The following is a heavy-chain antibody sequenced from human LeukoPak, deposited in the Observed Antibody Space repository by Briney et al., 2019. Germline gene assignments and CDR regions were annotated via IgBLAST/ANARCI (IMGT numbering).Heavy chain of an antibody. CDR3: ARYYDFWSGYFYGAEDGINGMDV. D-gene: IGHD3-3*01. Sequence: PGGSLRLSCAASGLTFSSYSMNWVRQAPGKGLEWVSSISSSSSYIYYADSVKGRFTISRDNAKNSLYLQMNSLRAEDTAVYYCARYYDFWSGYFYGAEDGINGMDVWGQGTTVTVSS. CDR2: ISSSSSYI. CDR1: GLTFSSYS. V-gene: IGHV3-21*01. J-gene: IGHJ6*02.